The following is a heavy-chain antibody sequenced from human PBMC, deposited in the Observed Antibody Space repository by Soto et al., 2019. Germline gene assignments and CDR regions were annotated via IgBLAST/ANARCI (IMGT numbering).Heavy chain of an antibody. CDR1: GTSISSYY. CDR3: ARYNSYAIDY. V-gene: IGHV4-59*01. D-gene: IGHD2-8*01. J-gene: IGHJ4*02. Sequence: SETLSLTCTVSGTSISSYYWIWIRQPPGKGLEWIANIHYSGTTNYNPSLASRVTLSVDTSKNQFSLKMTSVTAADRAMYFCARYNSYAIDYWGRGTLVTVSS. CDR2: IHYSGTT.